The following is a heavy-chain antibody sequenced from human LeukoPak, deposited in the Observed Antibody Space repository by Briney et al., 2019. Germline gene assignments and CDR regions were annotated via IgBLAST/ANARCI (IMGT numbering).Heavy chain of an antibody. CDR2: ISGNGRDI. CDR3: AKDPGVGATNYYYMDV. V-gene: IGHV3-11*01. Sequence: PGGSLRLSCAASGFTFSDNYMTWVRQAPGRGLEWLSYISGNGRDIQYADSVKGRFTISRDNSKNSLYLQMNSLRAEDTALYYCAKDPGVGATNYYYMDVWGKGTTVTVSS. CDR1: GFTFSDNY. D-gene: IGHD1-26*01. J-gene: IGHJ6*03.